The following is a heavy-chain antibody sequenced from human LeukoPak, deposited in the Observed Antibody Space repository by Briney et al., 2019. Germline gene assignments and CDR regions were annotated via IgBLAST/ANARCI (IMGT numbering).Heavy chain of an antibody. CDR2: IHHSGNS. CDR3: TRGHWGLQS. Sequence: PSETLSLPCTVSGASVTDYYWSWIRQSPGKGLEWISYIHHSGNSDYNPSLRSRVTTSLDTSKNQFSLNLISVTAADTAVYYCTRGHWGLQSWSQGTLVTVSS. V-gene: IGHV4-59*02. J-gene: IGHJ5*02. CDR1: GASVTDYY. D-gene: IGHD7-27*01.